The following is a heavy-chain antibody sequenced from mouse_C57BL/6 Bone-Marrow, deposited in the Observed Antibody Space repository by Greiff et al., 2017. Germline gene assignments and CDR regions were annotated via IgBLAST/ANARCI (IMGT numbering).Heavy chain of an antibody. D-gene: IGHD1-1*01. CDR1: GYTFTDYY. J-gene: IGHJ2*01. V-gene: IGHV1-19*01. CDR3: ARSHYGSSYNY. CDR2: INPYNGGT. Sequence: EVQLQQSGPVLVKPGASVKMSCKASGYTFTDYYMNWVKQSHGKSLEWIGVINPYNGGTSYNQKFKGKATLTVDKSSSTAYMALNSLTSEDSAVYYCARSHYGSSYNYWGQGTTLTVSS.